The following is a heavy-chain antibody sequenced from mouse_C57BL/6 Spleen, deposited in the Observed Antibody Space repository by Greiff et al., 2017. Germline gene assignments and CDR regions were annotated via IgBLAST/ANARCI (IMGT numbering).Heavy chain of an antibody. CDR1: GYTFTSYW. Sequence: VQLQQPGAELVKPGASVKLSCKASGYTFTSYWMQWVKQRPGQGLEWIGEIDPSDSYTNYNQKFKGKATLTVDTSSSTAYMQLSSLTSEDSAVYYCARRDHYYAMDYWGQGTSVTVSS. V-gene: IGHV1-50*01. CDR2: IDPSDSYT. CDR3: ARRDHYYAMDY. J-gene: IGHJ4*01.